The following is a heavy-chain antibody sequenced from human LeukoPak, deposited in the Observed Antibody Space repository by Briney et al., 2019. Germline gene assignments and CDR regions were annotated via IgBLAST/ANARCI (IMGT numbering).Heavy chain of an antibody. CDR3: AKGTWDFDY. J-gene: IGHJ4*02. CDR2: IRYDGSDK. V-gene: IGHV3-30*02. D-gene: IGHD1-26*01. CDR1: GFTFSNYG. Sequence: SGGSLRLSCGASGFTFSNYGMHWVRQAPGKGLEWGAFIRYDGSDKYYADSVKGRFTISRDTSKNTLYLQMNSLRVEDTALYYCAKGTWDFDYWGQGTLVIVSS.